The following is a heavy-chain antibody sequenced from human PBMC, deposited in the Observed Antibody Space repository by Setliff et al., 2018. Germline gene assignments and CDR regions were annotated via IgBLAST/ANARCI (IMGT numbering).Heavy chain of an antibody. V-gene: IGHV3-7*01. CDR3: ARDGGEY. D-gene: IGHD3-16*01. CDR2: IKEDGSEK. CDR1: GFTFSRYW. Sequence: GGSLRLSCVASGFTFSRYWMSWVRQAPGRGLEWVANIKEDGSEKYYVDSVKGRFTTSRDNAKNSLYLQMNSLRAEDTAVYYCARDGGEYWGQGTQVTVSS. J-gene: IGHJ4*02.